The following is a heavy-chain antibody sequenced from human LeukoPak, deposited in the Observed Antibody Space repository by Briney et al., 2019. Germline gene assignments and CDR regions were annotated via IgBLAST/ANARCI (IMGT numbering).Heavy chain of an antibody. Sequence: GGSLRLSCAASGFTLGSYWMHWVRQVPGKGLVWVSRINSDGSSTSYADSVKGRFTISRDNAKNTLYLQMNSLRAEDTAVYYCARDVTMVRGNNDAFDIWGQGTMVTVSS. V-gene: IGHV3-74*01. CDR1: GFTLGSYW. J-gene: IGHJ3*02. D-gene: IGHD3-10*01. CDR2: INSDGSST. CDR3: ARDVTMVRGNNDAFDI.